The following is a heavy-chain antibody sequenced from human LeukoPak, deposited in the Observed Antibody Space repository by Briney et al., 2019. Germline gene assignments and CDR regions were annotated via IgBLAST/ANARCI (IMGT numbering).Heavy chain of an antibody. CDR2: ISSSSSYI. J-gene: IGHJ6*02. CDR3: ARDEKRTYGMDV. CDR1: GFTFSSYS. V-gene: IGHV3-21*01. Sequence: GGSLRLSCAASGFTFSSYSMNWVRQAPGKGLEWVSSISSSSSYIYYADSVKGRFTISRDNAKNSLYLQMNSLRAEDTAVYYCARDEKRTYGMDVWGQGTTVTVSS.